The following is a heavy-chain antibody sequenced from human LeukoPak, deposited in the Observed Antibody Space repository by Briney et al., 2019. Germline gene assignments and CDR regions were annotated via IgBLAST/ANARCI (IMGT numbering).Heavy chain of an antibody. J-gene: IGHJ4*02. CDR2: IKQDGSEK. D-gene: IGHD6-13*01. CDR3: ARNGRSSYSSSWYGGYFDY. V-gene: IGHV3-7*01. CDR1: GFTFSSYW. Sequence: PGGSPRLSCAASGFTFSSYWMSWVRQAPGKGLEWVANIKQDGSEKYYVDSVKGRFTISRDNAKNSLYLQMNSLRAEDTAVYYCARNGRSSYSSSWYGGYFDYWGQGTLVTVSS.